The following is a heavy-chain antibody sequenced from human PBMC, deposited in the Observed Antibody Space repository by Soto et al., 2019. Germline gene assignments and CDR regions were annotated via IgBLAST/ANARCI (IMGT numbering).Heavy chain of an antibody. V-gene: IGHV3-74*01. CDR1: GFTFSNYW. Sequence: EVQLVESGGGLVQPGESLRLSCAASGFTFSNYWMHWVRQAPGQGLVWVSRIDSDGSRITYADFVKGRFTISRDNAKNTVYLHMNSLTADDTAVYYCVRTSLVVAVATREDFWGQGTLVTVSS. CDR2: IDSDGSRI. J-gene: IGHJ4*02. CDR3: VRTSLVVAVATREDF. D-gene: IGHD2-15*01.